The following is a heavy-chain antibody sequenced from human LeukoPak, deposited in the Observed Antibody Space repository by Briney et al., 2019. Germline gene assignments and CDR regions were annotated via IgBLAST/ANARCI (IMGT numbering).Heavy chain of an antibody. CDR2: IKQDGSEK. V-gene: IGHV3-7*04. CDR1: GFTFSNYW. CDR3: ARVSGGWLGY. J-gene: IGHJ4*02. Sequence: GGSLRLSCAASGFTFSNYWMSWVRQAPGKGLEWVAYIKQDGSEKYYVDSVKGRFTISRDNAKDSLYLQMNSLRVEDTAVYYCARVSGGWLGYWGQGSRVTVSS. D-gene: IGHD6-19*01.